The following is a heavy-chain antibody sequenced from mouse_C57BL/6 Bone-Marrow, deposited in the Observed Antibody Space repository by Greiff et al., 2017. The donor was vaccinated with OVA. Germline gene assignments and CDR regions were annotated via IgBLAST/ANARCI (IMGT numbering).Heavy chain of an antibody. V-gene: IGHV1-59*01. J-gene: IGHJ1*03. Sequence: QVQLQQPGAELVRPGTSVKLSCKASGYTFTSYWMHWVKQRPGQGLEWIGVIDPSDSYTNYNQKFKGQATLTVDTSSSTAYMQLSSLTSEDSAVYYCAKDGYYWYFDVWGTGTTVTVSS. CDR1: GYTFTSYW. D-gene: IGHD2-3*01. CDR3: AKDGYYWYFDV. CDR2: IDPSDSYT.